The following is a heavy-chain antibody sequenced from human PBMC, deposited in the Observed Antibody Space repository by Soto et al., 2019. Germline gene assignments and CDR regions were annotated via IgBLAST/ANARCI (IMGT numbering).Heavy chain of an antibody. CDR1: GYTFTSHY. Sequence: GASVKVSCKASGYTFTSHYMHWVRQAPGQGLEWMGIINPSGGSTSYAQKFQGRVTMTRDTSTSTVYMELSSLRSEDTAVYYCARDRHYCSSTSCYYSYYYGMDVWGQGTTVTVSS. CDR3: ARDRHYCSSTSCYYSYYYGMDV. CDR2: INPSGGST. D-gene: IGHD2-2*01. V-gene: IGHV1-46*01. J-gene: IGHJ6*02.